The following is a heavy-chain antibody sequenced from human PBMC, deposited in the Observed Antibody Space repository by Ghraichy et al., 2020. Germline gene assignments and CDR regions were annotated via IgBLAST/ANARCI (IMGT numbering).Heavy chain of an antibody. V-gene: IGHV3-23*01. CDR1: GFTFSSYA. CDR3: AKAPREGATFFDY. Sequence: LSLTCAASGFTFSSYAMSWVRQAPGKGLEWVSAISGSGGSTYYADSVKGRFTISRDNSKNTLYLQMNSLRAEDTAVYYCAKAPREGATFFDYWGQGTLVTVSS. D-gene: IGHD1-26*01. CDR2: ISGSGGST. J-gene: IGHJ4*02.